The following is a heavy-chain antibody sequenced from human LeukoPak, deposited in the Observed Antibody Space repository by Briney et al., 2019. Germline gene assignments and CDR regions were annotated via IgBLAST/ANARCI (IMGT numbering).Heavy chain of an antibody. CDR1: GFTFSSYG. V-gene: IGHV3-33*01. Sequence: GRSLRLSCAASGFTFSSYGMHWVRQAPGKGLEWVAVIWYDGSNKYYADSVKGRFTISRDNSKNTLYLQMNSLRAEDTAVYYCARDAVEGVVPAAIDALEGYFDYWGQGTLVTVSS. CDR3: ARDAVEGVVPAAIDALEGYFDY. D-gene: IGHD2-2*02. J-gene: IGHJ4*02. CDR2: IWYDGSNK.